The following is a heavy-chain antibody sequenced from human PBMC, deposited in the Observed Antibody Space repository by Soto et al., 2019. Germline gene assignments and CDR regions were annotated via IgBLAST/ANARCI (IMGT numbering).Heavy chain of an antibody. V-gene: IGHV3-7*01. CDR3: ARERPSGLVDLDY. CDR2: IKEDGRET. Sequence: EVQLVESGGGLVQPGGSLRLSCAASGFTFSHYWMSWVRQAPGKGLEWLANIKEDGRETNYVDSVKGRFTISRDNAKNSLYLQINSLRAEDTAVFYCARERPSGLVDLDYWGKGTLVTVSS. D-gene: IGHD3-9*01. CDR1: GFTFSHYW. J-gene: IGHJ4*02.